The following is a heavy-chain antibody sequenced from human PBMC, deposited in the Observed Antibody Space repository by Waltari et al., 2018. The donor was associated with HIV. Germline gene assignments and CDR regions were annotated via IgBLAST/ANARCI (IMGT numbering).Heavy chain of an antibody. J-gene: IGHJ5*02. Sequence: ELYLLESGGGLVQPGGSLRVSCGGSGFTFKNYAVSWVRQAAGKGVEWISSVSESGDSTYYADSVEGRFTISRDNSKNMVYLQINGLGVEDTAVYYCAGEDDRGDFPWGQGTLVTVSA. CDR3: AGEDDRGDFP. V-gene: IGHV3-23*01. CDR2: VSESGDST. D-gene: IGHD2-21*01. CDR1: GFTFKNYA.